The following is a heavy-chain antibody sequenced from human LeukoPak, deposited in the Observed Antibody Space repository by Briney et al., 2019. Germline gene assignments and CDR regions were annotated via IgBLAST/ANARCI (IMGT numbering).Heavy chain of an antibody. V-gene: IGHV4-59*01. J-gene: IGHJ4*02. CDR3: ARGRLHRGMTAYFDY. Sequence: SETLSLTCTVSGGSITSYCWSWIRQPPGKGLEWIDYFNYGGSTNYTPSLKSRVTISVDTSKNKFSLRLSSVTAADSAVYYCARGRLHRGMTAYFDYWGQGTRVTVSS. CDR1: GGSITSYC. D-gene: IGHD5-18*01. CDR2: FNYGGST.